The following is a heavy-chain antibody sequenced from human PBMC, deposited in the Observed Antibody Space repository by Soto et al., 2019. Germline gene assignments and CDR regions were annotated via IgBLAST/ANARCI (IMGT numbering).Heavy chain of an antibody. V-gene: IGHV1-69*13. D-gene: IGHD2-15*01. CDR3: ASVAAIETAYYYYGMDV. J-gene: IGHJ6*02. CDR1: GGTFSSYA. Sequence: GASVKVSCKASGGTFSSYAISWVRQAPGQGLEWMGGIIPIFGTANYAQKFQGRVTITADESTSTAYMELSSLRSEDTAVYYCASVAAIETAYYYYGMDVWGQGTTVTVSS. CDR2: IIPIFGTA.